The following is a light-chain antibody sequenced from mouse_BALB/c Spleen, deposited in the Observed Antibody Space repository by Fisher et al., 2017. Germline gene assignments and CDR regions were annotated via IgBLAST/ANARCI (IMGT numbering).Light chain of an antibody. CDR3: HQWSSYPRT. CDR1: SSVSY. V-gene: IGKV4-80*01. CDR2: STS. Sequence: IVLTQSTAIMSASPGEKVTITCSASSSVSYMHWYQQKSGTSPKLLIYSTSNLASGVPSRFSGSGSGTFYSLTISSMEAEDAASYFCHQWSSYPRTFGGGTKLEIK. J-gene: IGKJ1*01.